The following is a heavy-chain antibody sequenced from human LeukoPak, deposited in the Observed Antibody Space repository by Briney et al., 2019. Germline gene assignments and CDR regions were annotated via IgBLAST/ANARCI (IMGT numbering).Heavy chain of an antibody. CDR2: ISAYNGNT. CDR1: GYTLTSYY. V-gene: IGHV1-18*01. Sequence: ASVKVSCKASGYTLTSYYLLWVRQAPGQGLEWMGWISAYNGNTNYAQKLQGRVTMTTDTSTSTAYMELRSLRSDDTAVYYCARDYYDSSGYYSVDYWGQGTLVTVSS. J-gene: IGHJ4*02. CDR3: ARDYYDSSGYYSVDY. D-gene: IGHD3-22*01.